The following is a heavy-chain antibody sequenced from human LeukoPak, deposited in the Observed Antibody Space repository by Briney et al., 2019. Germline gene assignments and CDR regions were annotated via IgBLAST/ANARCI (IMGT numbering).Heavy chain of an antibody. CDR1: GYTFTSYD. CDR2: VNPNSGNT. V-gene: IGHV1-8*01. J-gene: IGHJ4*02. CDR3: ATANPYGSGSYQFCY. D-gene: IGHD3-10*01. Sequence: ASVKVSCKASGYTFTSYDINWVRQATGQGLEWMGWVNPNSGNTGYAQKFQGRVTMTRNTSISTAYMELSSLRSEDTAVYYCATANPYGSGSYQFCYWGQGTLVTVSS.